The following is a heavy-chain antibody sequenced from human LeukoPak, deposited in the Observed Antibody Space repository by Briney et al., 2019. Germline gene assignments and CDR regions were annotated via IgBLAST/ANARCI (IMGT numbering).Heavy chain of an antibody. CDR2: IRTDWTTT. CDR3: ARDRGALDY. CDR1: GFNFGDYW. V-gene: IGHV3-74*01. J-gene: IGHJ4*02. Sequence: GGSLRLSCPVSGFNFGDYWVHWVRQVPGKGLVWVSRIRTDWTTTTYADSVKGRFTTSRDDAKNTVYLQMNSLRVEDTAVYYCARDRGALDYWGQGTLVTVSS.